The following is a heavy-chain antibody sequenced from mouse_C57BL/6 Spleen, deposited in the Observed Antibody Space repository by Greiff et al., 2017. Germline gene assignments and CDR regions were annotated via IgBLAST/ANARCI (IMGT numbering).Heavy chain of an antibody. CDR3: ARMAYGYDGDWYFDV. Sequence: QVQLQQPGAELVMPGASVKLSCKASGYTFTSYWMHWVKQRPGQGLEWIGELDPSDSYTNSNQKFKGKSTLTVDKSSSTAYMQLSSLTSEDSAVYYCARMAYGYDGDWYFDVWGTGTTVTVSS. CDR2: LDPSDSYT. D-gene: IGHD2-2*01. V-gene: IGHV1-69*01. J-gene: IGHJ1*03. CDR1: GYTFTSYW.